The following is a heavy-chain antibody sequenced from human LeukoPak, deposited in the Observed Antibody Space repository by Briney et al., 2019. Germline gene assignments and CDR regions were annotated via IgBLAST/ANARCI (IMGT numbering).Heavy chain of an antibody. CDR2: ISAYNGNT. J-gene: IGHJ4*02. CDR3: ARVPYYDYVWGSYRFDY. D-gene: IGHD3-16*02. CDR1: GYTFTSYG. Sequence: GASVKVSCKASGYTFTSYGISWVRQAPGQGLEWMGWISAYNGNTNYAQKLQGRVTMTTDTSTSTAYMELRSLRSDDTAVYYCARVPYYDYVWGSYRFDYWGQGTLVTVSS. V-gene: IGHV1-18*01.